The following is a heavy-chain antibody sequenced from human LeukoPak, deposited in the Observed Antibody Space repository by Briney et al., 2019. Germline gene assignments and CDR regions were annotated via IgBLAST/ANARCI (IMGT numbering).Heavy chain of an antibody. V-gene: IGHV6-1*01. J-gene: IGHJ3*02. D-gene: IGHD7-27*01. CDR3: ARDQGLGRYAFDI. CDR2: TYYRSKWYN. CDR1: GDSFSTNSAT. Sequence: SQTLSLTCAISGDSFSTNSATWNWIRQSPSRGLEWLGRTYYRSKWYNDYAVSVKSRITINPDTSKNQFSLQLNSVTPEDTAVYYCARDQGLGRYAFDIWGQGIMVTVSS.